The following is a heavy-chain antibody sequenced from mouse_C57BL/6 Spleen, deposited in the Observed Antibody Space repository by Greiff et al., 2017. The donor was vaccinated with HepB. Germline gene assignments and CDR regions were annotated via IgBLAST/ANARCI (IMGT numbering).Heavy chain of an antibody. D-gene: IGHD2-2*01. CDR1: GFNFSDYG. CDR3: ARDIYYGYSRDDYAMDY. J-gene: IGHJ4*01. V-gene: IGHV5-17*01. Sequence: EVQLVESGGGLVKPGGSLKFSCAASGFNFSDYGMHWVRQAPEKGLEWVAYISSGSSNIYYADTVKGRCTISRDNANNTLFLQMTSLRSEDTAMYYCARDIYYGYSRDDYAMDYWGQGTSVTVSS. CDR2: ISSGSSNI.